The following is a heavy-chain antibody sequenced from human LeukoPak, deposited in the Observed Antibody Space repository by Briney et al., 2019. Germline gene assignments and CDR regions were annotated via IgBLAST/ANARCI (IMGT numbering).Heavy chain of an antibody. Sequence: SVKVSCKASGGTFSSYAISWVRQAPGQGLEWMGGIIPIFGTANYAQKFQSRVTITTDESTSTAYMELSSLRSEDTAVYYCASNPHCGGDCYTNDAFDIWGQGTMVTVSS. D-gene: IGHD2-21*02. J-gene: IGHJ3*02. CDR2: IIPIFGTA. CDR1: GGTFSSYA. V-gene: IGHV1-69*05. CDR3: ASNPHCGGDCYTNDAFDI.